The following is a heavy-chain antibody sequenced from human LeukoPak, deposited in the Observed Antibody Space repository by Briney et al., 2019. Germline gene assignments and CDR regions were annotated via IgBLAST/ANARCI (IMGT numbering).Heavy chain of an antibody. Sequence: ASVKVSCKASGYTSTGYYMHWVRQAPGQGLEWMGGIIPIFGTANYAQKFQGRVTITADKSTSTAYMELSSLRSEDTAVYYCARLPKPVGGPQRDYWGQGTLVTVSS. CDR3: ARLPKPVGGPQRDY. D-gene: IGHD6-25*01. V-gene: IGHV1-69*06. J-gene: IGHJ4*02. CDR1: GYTSTGYY. CDR2: IIPIFGTA.